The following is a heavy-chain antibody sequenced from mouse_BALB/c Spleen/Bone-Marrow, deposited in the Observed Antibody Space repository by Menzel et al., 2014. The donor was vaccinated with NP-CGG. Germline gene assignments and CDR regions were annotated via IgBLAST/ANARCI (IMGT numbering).Heavy chain of an antibody. CDR3: NAHITTVSY. D-gene: IGHD1-1*01. V-gene: IGHV14-4*02. J-gene: IGHJ2*01. CDR2: IDPENGDT. CDR1: GFNIKDYY. Sequence: VQLQQSGAELVRSGASVKLSCSASGFNIKDYYMHWVKRRPEQGLEWIGWIDPENGDTEYVPKFQGKATMTADTSSNTAYLQLSSLTSEDTAVYYCNAHITTVSYWGQGTTLTVSS.